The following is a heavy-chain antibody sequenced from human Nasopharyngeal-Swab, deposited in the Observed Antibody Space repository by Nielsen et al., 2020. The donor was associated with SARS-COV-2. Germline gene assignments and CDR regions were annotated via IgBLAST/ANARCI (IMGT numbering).Heavy chain of an antibody. CDR3: SRIAAAGTNAFDI. Sequence: GASLKISCAASGFTFSSYWMSWVRQAPGKGLEWVANIKQDGSEKYYVDSVKGRSTISRDNAKNSLYLQMNSLRAEDTAVYYCSRIAAAGTNAFDIWGQGTMVTVSS. D-gene: IGHD6-13*01. CDR1: GFTFSSYW. V-gene: IGHV3-7*05. J-gene: IGHJ3*02. CDR2: IKQDGSEK.